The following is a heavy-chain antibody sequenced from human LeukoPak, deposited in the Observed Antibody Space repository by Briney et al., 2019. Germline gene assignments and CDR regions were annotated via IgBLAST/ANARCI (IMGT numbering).Heavy chain of an antibody. CDR2: IYRSGST. Sequence: TLSLTCAVSGGSISSGGLSWSWIRQPPGQDLEWIGYIYRSGSTYYNPSLKSRVTISVDTSKHQFSLKLSSVTAADTAVYYCARVSVRKAARPALYDYMVVWGKGTTVTVSS. D-gene: IGHD6-6*01. CDR3: ARVSVRKAARPALYDYMVV. CDR1: GGSISSGGLS. V-gene: IGHV4-30-2*01. J-gene: IGHJ6*03.